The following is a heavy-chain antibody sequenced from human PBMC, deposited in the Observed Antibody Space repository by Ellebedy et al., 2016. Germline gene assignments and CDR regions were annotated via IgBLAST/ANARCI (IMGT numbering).Heavy chain of an antibody. CDR3: ARRHTMMTVYYFDY. J-gene: IGHJ4*02. Sequence: GESLKISXAASGFTFSSYWMSWVRQAPGKGLEWVANIKQDGSEKYYVDSVKGRFTISRDNAKNSLYLQMNSLRAEDTAVYYCARRHTMMTVYYFDYWGQGTLVTVSS. D-gene: IGHD3-22*01. CDR2: IKQDGSEK. CDR1: GFTFSSYW. V-gene: IGHV3-7*01.